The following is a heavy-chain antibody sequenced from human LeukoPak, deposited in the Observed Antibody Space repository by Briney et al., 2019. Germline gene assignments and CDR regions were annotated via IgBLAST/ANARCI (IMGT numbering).Heavy chain of an antibody. J-gene: IGHJ5*02. V-gene: IGHV4-39*07. Sequence: PSETLSLTCTVSGGSISSSSYYWGWIRQPPGKGLEWIGEVNHSGSTNYNPSLKSRVTISVDTSKNQFSLKLSSVTAADTAVYYCARVDYTTFDPWGQGTLVTVSS. D-gene: IGHD2-2*02. CDR3: ARVDYTTFDP. CDR2: VNHSGST. CDR1: GGSISSSSYY.